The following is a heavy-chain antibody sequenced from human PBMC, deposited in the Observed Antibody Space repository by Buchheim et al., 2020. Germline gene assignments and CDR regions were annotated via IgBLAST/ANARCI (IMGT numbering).Heavy chain of an antibody. J-gene: IGHJ6*02. D-gene: IGHD3-10*01. Sequence: QVRLQPSGPGLLKPSETLALTCSVSGGTTGAYHWSWIRQPPGKGLEWIACVHETGTTNYSPSVKSRATVSLDTSNNPFSLHLKSVVAADTAVYYCARQVGSAVHYYGMDVWGPGTT. V-gene: IGHV4-59*01. CDR1: GGTTGAYH. CDR2: VHETGTT. CDR3: ARQVGSAVHYYGMDV.